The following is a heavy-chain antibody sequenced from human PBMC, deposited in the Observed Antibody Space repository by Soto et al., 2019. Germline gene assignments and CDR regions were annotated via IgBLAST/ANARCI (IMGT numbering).Heavy chain of an antibody. Sequence: EVQLLEAGGGLGQPGGSLRLSCAASGFTFSSYAMIWVRQAPGKGLEWVSGVGGSGEYTYYADSVKGRFTISRDNSKNTVYLQISSLRAEDTAVYYCAKVLTGYYYYFEYWGQGTLVTVSS. J-gene: IGHJ4*02. CDR1: GFTFSSYA. V-gene: IGHV3-23*01. D-gene: IGHD3-9*01. CDR3: AKVLTGYYYYFEY. CDR2: VGGSGEYT.